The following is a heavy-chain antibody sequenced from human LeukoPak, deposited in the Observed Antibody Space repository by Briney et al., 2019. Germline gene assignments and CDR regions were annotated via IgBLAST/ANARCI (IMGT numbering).Heavy chain of an antibody. V-gene: IGHV5-51*01. J-gene: IGHJ4*02. CDR2: IYPGDSDT. CDR3: ARLSPAPRGYSYGNYFDY. CDR1: GYSFTSYW. Sequence: GESLKISCKGSGYSFTSYWIGWVRQMPGKGLEWMGIIYPGDSDTRYSPSFQGQVTISADKSISTAYLQWSSLKASDTAMYYCARLSPAPRGYSYGNYFDYWGQGTLVTVSS. D-gene: IGHD5-18*01.